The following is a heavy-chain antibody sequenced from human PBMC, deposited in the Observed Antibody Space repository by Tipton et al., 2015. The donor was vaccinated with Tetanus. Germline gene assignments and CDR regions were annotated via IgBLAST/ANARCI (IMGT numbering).Heavy chain of an antibody. V-gene: IGHV4-61*08. J-gene: IGHJ4*02. Sequence: TLSLTCTVSGDPISSADYYWSWIRQPPGKGLEWIGYIYYSGSTDYNPSLKSRVTISVDTSKNQFSLKLSSVTAADTAVYYCARGTGDYWGQGTLVTVSS. CDR2: IYYSGST. D-gene: IGHD1-14*01. CDR3: ARGTGDY. CDR1: GDPISSADYY.